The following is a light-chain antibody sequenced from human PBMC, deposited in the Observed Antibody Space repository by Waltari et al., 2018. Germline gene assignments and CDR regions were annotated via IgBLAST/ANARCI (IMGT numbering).Light chain of an antibody. V-gene: IGLV3-1*01. Sequence: SFELTQTSSESVSPGQTASITCSGDQWAGGYVSWYQHKPGQSPALLIHQDNMRPAGIPERFSGSNAGNTATLTISGTQAMDEADYYCATWDNSAFVLFGGGTKVTVL. J-gene: IGLJ2*01. CDR1: QWAGGY. CDR2: QDN. CDR3: ATWDNSAFVL.